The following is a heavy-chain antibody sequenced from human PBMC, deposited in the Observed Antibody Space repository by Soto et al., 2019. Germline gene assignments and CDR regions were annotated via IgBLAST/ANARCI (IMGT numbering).Heavy chain of an antibody. J-gene: IGHJ6*02. CDR3: ARDRSSSRWLDV. Sequence: QVQLQESGPGLVKPSQTLSLTCTVSGGSISSGDYYWSWIRQPPGKGLEWIGYIYYSGSTYYNPSHKRRVTISVDTSKNQFPRQLSSVTAADTAVYYCARDRSSSRWLDVWGQGTTVTVSS. V-gene: IGHV4-30-4*01. D-gene: IGHD6-13*01. CDR1: GGSISSGDYY. CDR2: IYYSGST.